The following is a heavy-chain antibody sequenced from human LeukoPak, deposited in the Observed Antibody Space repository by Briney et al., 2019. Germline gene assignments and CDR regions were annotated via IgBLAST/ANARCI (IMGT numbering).Heavy chain of an antibody. D-gene: IGHD3-10*01. CDR2: IKSKTDGGTT. V-gene: IGHV3-15*01. J-gene: IGHJ6*02. CDR1: GFTFSNAW. CDR3: TTGPFDYYGSASYLANGMDV. Sequence: RSGGSLRLSCAASGFTFSNAWMSWVRRAPGKGLEWVGRIKSKTDGGTTDYTAPVKGRFTISRDDSKNTLYLQMNSLKTVDTAVYYCTTGPFDYYGSASYLANGMDVWGQGTTVTVSS.